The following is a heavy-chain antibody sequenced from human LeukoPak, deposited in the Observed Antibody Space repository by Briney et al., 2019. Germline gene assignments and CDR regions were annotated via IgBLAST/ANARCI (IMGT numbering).Heavy chain of an antibody. D-gene: IGHD3-10*02. V-gene: IGHV3-48*04. CDR2: ISSSGSTI. Sequence: GSLRLSCEASGFTFTTYSMTWVRQAPGKGLEWVSYISSSGSTIYYADSVKGRFTISRDNAKNSLYLQMNSLRAEDTAVYYCAELGITMIGGVWGKGATVTISS. CDR1: GFTFTTYS. CDR3: AELGITMIGGV. J-gene: IGHJ6*04.